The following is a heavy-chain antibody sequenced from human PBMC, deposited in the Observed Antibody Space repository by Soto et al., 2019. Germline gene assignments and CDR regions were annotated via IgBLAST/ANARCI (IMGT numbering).Heavy chain of an antibody. V-gene: IGHV4-30-4*01. Sequence: SETLSLTCTVSGGSISSGDYYWSWIRQPPGKGLEWIGYIYYSGSTYSNPSLKSRVTISVDTSKNQFSLKRSSVTAADTAVYYCARVPNYADAFDIWGQGTMVT. CDR1: GGSISSGDYY. J-gene: IGHJ3*02. D-gene: IGHD4-4*01. CDR3: ARVPNYADAFDI. CDR2: IYYSGST.